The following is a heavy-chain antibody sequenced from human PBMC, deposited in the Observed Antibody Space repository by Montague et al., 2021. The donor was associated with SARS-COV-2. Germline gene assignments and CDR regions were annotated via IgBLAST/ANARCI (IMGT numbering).Heavy chain of an antibody. CDR2: IYYSGST. Sequence: SETLSLTCTVSGGSVSSGGYYWSWIRQPPGKGLEWIGYIYYSGSTNYXPSLKSRVTISLDTSKNQFSPKLTSVTAADTAVYYCARVSLAAAATRSDYWGQGTLVTVSS. J-gene: IGHJ4*02. D-gene: IGHD6-13*01. V-gene: IGHV4-61*08. CDR3: ARVSLAAAATRSDY. CDR1: GGSVSSGGYY.